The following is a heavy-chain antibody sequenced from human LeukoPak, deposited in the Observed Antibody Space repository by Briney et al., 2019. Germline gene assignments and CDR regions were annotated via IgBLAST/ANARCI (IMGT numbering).Heavy chain of an antibody. Sequence: SETLSLTCTVSGASINTYYWSWIRQPPGKGLEWIGYIYYSGTTSYNPSLRTRVTISIDTSKNQFSLKLSSVTAADTAVYYCARVLRPMASQYYFDYWGQGTLVTVSS. D-gene: IGHD3-10*01. CDR2: IYYSGTT. J-gene: IGHJ4*02. V-gene: IGHV4-59*01. CDR3: ARVLRPMASQYYFDY. CDR1: GASINTYY.